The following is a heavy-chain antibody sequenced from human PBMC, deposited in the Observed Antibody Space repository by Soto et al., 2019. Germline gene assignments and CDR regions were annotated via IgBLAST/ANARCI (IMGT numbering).Heavy chain of an antibody. D-gene: IGHD4-4*01. CDR2: FDPEDGET. Sequence: QVQLVQSGAEVKKPGASVKVSCKVSGYTLTELSMHWVRQAPGKGLEWMGGFDPEDGETIYAQKFQGRFTMTEDTSTDIAYMELSSLRSEDTAVYYCATVRVVPDYSPGVEFDPWGQGTLVTVSS. CDR1: GYTLTELS. V-gene: IGHV1-24*01. CDR3: ATVRVVPDYSPGVEFDP. J-gene: IGHJ5*02.